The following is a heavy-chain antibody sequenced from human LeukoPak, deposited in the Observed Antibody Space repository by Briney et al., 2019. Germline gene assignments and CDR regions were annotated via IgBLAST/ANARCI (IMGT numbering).Heavy chain of an antibody. CDR1: GFTFSIYA. Sequence: GGSLRLSCAASGFTFSIYAMSWVRQAPGKGLEWVSGTSNSGGNTYYADSVKGRFTISRDNSKNTLYLQMSSLRPEDTAIYYCAKGTSNYSYWGQGTLVTVSS. V-gene: IGHV3-23*01. CDR2: TSNSGGNT. D-gene: IGHD2-21*01. J-gene: IGHJ4*02. CDR3: AKGTSNYSY.